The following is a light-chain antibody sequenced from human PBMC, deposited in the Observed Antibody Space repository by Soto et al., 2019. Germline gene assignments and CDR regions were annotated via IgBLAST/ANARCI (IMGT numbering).Light chain of an antibody. CDR2: DVS. J-gene: IGLJ1*01. CDR3: SSYTGGGNYV. V-gene: IGLV2-14*01. CDR1: SSDVAAYNF. Sequence: QSALTQPASVSGSPGQSVAISCTGTSSDVAAYNFVSWYQQHPGKAPKLMVFDVSNRPSGVSDRFSGSKSGNMASLTISGLQAEDEADYYCSSYTGGGNYVFGTGTKVTV.